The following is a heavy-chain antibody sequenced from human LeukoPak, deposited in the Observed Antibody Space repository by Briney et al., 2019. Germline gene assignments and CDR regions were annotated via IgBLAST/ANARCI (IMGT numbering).Heavy chain of an antibody. CDR3: ASPPGRPNGD. CDR2: ISYDGSSR. D-gene: IGHD7-27*01. V-gene: IGHV3-30*04. Sequence: GGSLRLSCAASGFSFSNYPMQWVRQAPGKGLEWVATISYDGSSRYSAASVKDRFTISRDNSKNTLSLQMNSLRVEDTAMYYCASPPGRPNGDWGQGTLVTVSS. CDR1: GFSFSNYP. J-gene: IGHJ4*02.